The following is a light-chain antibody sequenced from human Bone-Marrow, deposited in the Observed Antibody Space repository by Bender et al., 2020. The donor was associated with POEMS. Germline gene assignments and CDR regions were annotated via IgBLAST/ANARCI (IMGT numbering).Light chain of an antibody. J-gene: IGLJ3*02. CDR1: DSNFGGNN. CDR2: SNY. Sequence: QSVLTQPPSASGTPGQSVIISCSGTDSNFGGNNVNWYQHLPGSAPRLVVYSNYQRPSGVSNRFSGSKSGNTASLTISGLQTEDEAIYYCSSYSSSTTPVVFGGGTKLTVL. CDR3: SSYSSSTTPVV. V-gene: IGLV1-44*01.